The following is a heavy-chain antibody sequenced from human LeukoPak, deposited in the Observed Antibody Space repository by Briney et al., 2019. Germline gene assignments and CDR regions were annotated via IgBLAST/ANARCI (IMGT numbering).Heavy chain of an antibody. Sequence: GGSLRLSCSASGFAFSNYYMSWIRQAPGKGLEWVSYISSSGSTIYYADSVKGRITISRDNAKNSLYLQMNSLRAEDTALYHCARGIVGASTLTNWFDPWGQGTLVTVSS. J-gene: IGHJ5*02. CDR2: ISSSGSTI. CDR1: GFAFSNYY. D-gene: IGHD1-26*01. CDR3: ARGIVGASTLTNWFDP. V-gene: IGHV3-11*01.